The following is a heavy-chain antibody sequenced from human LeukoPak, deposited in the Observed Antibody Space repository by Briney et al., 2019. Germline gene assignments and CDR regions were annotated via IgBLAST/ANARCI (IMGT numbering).Heavy chain of an antibody. CDR1: GFSFSSYW. V-gene: IGHV3-74*03. CDR2: ISPDGSSA. J-gene: IGHJ5*02. D-gene: IGHD3-22*01. CDR3: ARDRIAYYDKGGFDP. Sequence: GGSLRLSCAASGFSFSSYWMHWVRQAPGKGLVWAARISPDGSSALSADSVRGRFTISRDNAKNSLYLQMNNLRAADTAVYYCARDRIAYYDKGGFDPWGQGTLVTVSS.